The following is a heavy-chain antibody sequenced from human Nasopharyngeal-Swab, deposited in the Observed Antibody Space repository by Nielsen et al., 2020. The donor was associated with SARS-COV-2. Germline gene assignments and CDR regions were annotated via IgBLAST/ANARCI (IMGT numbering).Heavy chain of an antibody. V-gene: IGHV1-18*01. CDR1: GYTFTSDG. D-gene: IGHD2-2*01. CDR2: ISGYNGFT. CDR3: ARDQGFTSSYWFDP. Sequence: ASVKVSCKASGYTFTSDGISWVRQAPGQGLEWMGWISGYNGFTNYGQKFQGGVTMTTDTSTSTAYMELRSLTSDDTAVYYCARDQGFTSSYWFDPWGQGTLVTVSS. J-gene: IGHJ5*02.